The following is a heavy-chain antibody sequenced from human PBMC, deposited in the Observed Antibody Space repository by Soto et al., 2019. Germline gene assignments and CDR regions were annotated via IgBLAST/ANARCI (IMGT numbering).Heavy chain of an antibody. J-gene: IGHJ4*02. D-gene: IGHD3-22*01. CDR2: IWYDGSNK. CDR1: GFTFSSYG. Sequence: QVQLVESGGGVVQPGRSLRLSCAASGFTFSSYGMHWVRQAPGKGLEWVAVIWYDGSNKYYADSVKGRFTISRDNSKNTLYLQMNSLRADDTAVYYCARDGVDYYDSSGYYRFFDYWGQGTLVTVSS. CDR3: ARDGVDYYDSSGYYRFFDY. V-gene: IGHV3-33*01.